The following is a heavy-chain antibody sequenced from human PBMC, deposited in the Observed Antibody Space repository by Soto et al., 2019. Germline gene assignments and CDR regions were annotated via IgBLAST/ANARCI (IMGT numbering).Heavy chain of an antibody. CDR2: ISRSGSTI. Sequence: QMQLVESGGGLVEPGGSLRLSCEASGFTFSNHYMSWIRQAPGKGLEWVSYISRSGSTIYYADSVRGRFTIPRDNSKNSLYLQMDSLRAEDTAMYYCGRDPELWDENVATRPSIYYYGMDVWGQGTTVTVSS. CDR1: GFTFSNHY. J-gene: IGHJ6*02. D-gene: IGHD5-18*01. CDR3: GRDPELWDENVATRPSIYYYGMDV. V-gene: IGHV3-11*01.